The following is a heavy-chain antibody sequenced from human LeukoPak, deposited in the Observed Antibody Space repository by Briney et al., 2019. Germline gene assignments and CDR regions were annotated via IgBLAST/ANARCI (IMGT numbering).Heavy chain of an antibody. CDR1: GYTFTGYY. CDR2: INPNSGGT. D-gene: IGHD3-9*01. Sequence: GASVKVSCKASGYTFTGYYMHWVRQAPGQGLEWMGWINPNSGGTNYAQKFQGWVTMTRDTSISTAYMELSRLRSDDTAVYYCARGLYYDRDYYGMDVWGQGTTVTVSS. J-gene: IGHJ6*02. CDR3: ARGLYYDRDYYGMDV. V-gene: IGHV1-2*04.